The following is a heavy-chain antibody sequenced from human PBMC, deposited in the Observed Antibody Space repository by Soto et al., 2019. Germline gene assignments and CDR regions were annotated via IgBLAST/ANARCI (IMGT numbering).Heavy chain of an antibody. Sequence: EVELVESGGGLVKPGGSLRLSCAASGFTFSSYSMNWVRQAPGKGLEWVSSITSSSSYIYYADSVKGRFTISRDNAKNLLYLKLNSLRAEDTAVYYCASRHYGMDVWGQGTTVTVSS. CDR2: ITSSSSYI. V-gene: IGHV3-21*01. CDR1: GFTFSSYS. CDR3: ASRHYGMDV. J-gene: IGHJ6*02.